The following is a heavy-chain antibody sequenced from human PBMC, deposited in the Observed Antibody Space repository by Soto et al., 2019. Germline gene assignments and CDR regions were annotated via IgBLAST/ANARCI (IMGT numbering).Heavy chain of an antibody. J-gene: IGHJ5*02. CDR1: AYSFTSYW. CDR2: IYPGDSDT. V-gene: IGHV5-51*01. CDR3: ARLSGGLFDP. Sequence: PGESLKISCQGSAYSFTSYWISWVRQMPGKGLECMGIIYPGDSDTRYSPSFQGHVTISADKSISTAYLQWSSLKASDTAMYYCARLSGGLFDPWGQGTLVTVSS.